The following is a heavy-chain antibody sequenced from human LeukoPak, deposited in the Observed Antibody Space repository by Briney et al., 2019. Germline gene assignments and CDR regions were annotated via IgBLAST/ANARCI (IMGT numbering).Heavy chain of an antibody. CDR2: ISGSGGGT. J-gene: IGHJ4*02. D-gene: IGHD3/OR15-3a*01. CDR3: ARGRIGPDY. V-gene: IGHV3-23*01. CDR1: GFTFNDYA. Sequence: GGSLRLSCAASGFTFNDYAMSWVRQAPGKGLGWVSGISGSGGGTYYADSVKGRFTISRDNSQNTLYLQMNSLGADDTAIYYCARGRIGPDYWGQGTLVTVSS.